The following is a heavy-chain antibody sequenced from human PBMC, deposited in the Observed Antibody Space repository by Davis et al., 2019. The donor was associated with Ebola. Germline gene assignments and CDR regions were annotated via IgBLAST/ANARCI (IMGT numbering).Heavy chain of an antibody. CDR2: ISSSSSTI. CDR1: GFTFSSYS. D-gene: IGHD3-16*01. J-gene: IGHJ6*04. CDR3: ARDRRGLSYYYYGMDV. Sequence: GGSLRLSCAASGFTFSSYSMNWVRQAPGKGLEWVSYISSSSSTIYYADSVKGRFTISRDNAKNSLYLQMNSLRDEDTAVYYCARDRRGLSYYYYGMDVWGKGTTVTVSS. V-gene: IGHV3-48*02.